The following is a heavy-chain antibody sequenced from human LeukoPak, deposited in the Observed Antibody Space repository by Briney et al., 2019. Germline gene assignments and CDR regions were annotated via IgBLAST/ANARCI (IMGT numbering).Heavy chain of an antibody. Sequence: SVKVSCKASGGTFSSYAISWVRQAPGQGLEWMGGIIPIFGTANYAQKFQGRVTITTDESTSTAYMELSSLRSEDTAVYYCARLSGYATGTNAFDIWGQGTMVTVSS. CDR2: IIPIFGTA. CDR1: GGTFSSYA. V-gene: IGHV1-69*05. J-gene: IGHJ3*02. D-gene: IGHD1-1*01. CDR3: ARLSGYATGTNAFDI.